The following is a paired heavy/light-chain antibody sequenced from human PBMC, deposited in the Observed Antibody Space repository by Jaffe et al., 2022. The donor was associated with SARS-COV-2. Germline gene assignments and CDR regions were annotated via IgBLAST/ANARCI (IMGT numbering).Light chain of an antibody. V-gene: IGKV1-39*01. CDR1: QSISSY. Sequence: DIQMTQSPSSLSASVGDRVTITCRASQSISSYLNWYQQKPGKAPKLLIYAASSLQSGVPSRFSGSGSGTDFTLTISSLQPEDFATYYCQQSYSTPRDFGGGTKVEIK. CDR2: AAS. J-gene: IGKJ4*01. CDR3: QQSYSTPRD.
Heavy chain of an antibody. CDR2: INHSGST. CDR1: GGSFSGYY. J-gene: IGHJ4*02. D-gene: IGHD3-10*01. V-gene: IGHV4-34*01. Sequence: QVQLQQWGAGLLKPSETLSLTCAVYGGSFSGYYWSWIRQPPGKGLEWIGEINHSGSTNYNPSLKSRVTISVDTSKNQFSLKLSSVTAADTAVYYCARVESRLYYYGSGSYYGYFDYWGQGTLVTVSS. CDR3: ARVESRLYYYGSGSYYGYFDY.